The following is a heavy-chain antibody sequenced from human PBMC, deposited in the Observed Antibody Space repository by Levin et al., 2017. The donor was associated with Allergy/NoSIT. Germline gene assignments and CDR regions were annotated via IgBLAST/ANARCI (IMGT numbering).Heavy chain of an antibody. D-gene: IGHD1-7*01. Sequence: GESLKISCKASGYTFTSYAMNWVRQAPGQGLEWMGWINTNTGNPTYAQGFTGRFVFSLDTSVSTAYLQISSLKAEDTAVYYCARGGSGRGIQTGTTSEIDYWGQGTLVTVSS. J-gene: IGHJ4*02. CDR3: ARGGSGRGIQTGTTSEIDY. CDR1: GYTFTSYA. CDR2: INTNTGNP. V-gene: IGHV7-4-1*02.